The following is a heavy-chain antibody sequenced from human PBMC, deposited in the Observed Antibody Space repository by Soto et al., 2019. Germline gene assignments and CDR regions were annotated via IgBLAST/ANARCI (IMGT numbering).Heavy chain of an antibody. Sequence: GGSLRLSCAASGFTFDNYWMHWVRQAPGKGLVWVSRVNSDGSSTSYADSVKGRFTISRDNAKNTLYLQMNSLRDEDTAVYYCARVGGRLDTAMTNWFDPWGQGTLVTVSS. D-gene: IGHD5-18*01. CDR3: ARVGGRLDTAMTNWFDP. CDR2: VNSDGSST. J-gene: IGHJ5*02. CDR1: GFTFDNYW. V-gene: IGHV3-74*01.